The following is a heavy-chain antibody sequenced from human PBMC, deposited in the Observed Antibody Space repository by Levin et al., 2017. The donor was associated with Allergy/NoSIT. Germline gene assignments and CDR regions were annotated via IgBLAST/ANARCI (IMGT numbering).Heavy chain of an antibody. CDR3: ARESIAVAGVGSLPFDP. Sequence: SVKVSCKASGGTFSSYAISWVRQAPGQGLEWMGGIIPIFGTANYAQKFQGRVTITADESTSTAYMELSSLRSEDTAVYYCARESIAVAGVGSLPFDPWGQGTLVTVSS. J-gene: IGHJ5*02. D-gene: IGHD6-19*01. CDR2: IIPIFGTA. V-gene: IGHV1-69*13. CDR1: GGTFSSYA.